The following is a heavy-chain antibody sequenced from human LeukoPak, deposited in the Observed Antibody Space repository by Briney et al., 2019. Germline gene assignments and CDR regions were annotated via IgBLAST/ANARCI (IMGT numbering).Heavy chain of an antibody. D-gene: IGHD2-15*01. J-gene: IGHJ5*02. CDR2: IWYDGSNK. CDR3: ARRYCSGGSCYSFRGDWFDP. CDR1: GFTFSSYG. V-gene: IGHV3-33*01. Sequence: GGSLRLPCAASGFTFSSYGMHWVRQAPGKGLEWVAVIWYDGSNKYYADSVKGRFTISRDNSKNTLYLQMNSLRAEDTAVYYCARRYCSGGSCYSFRGDWFDPWGQGTLVTVSS.